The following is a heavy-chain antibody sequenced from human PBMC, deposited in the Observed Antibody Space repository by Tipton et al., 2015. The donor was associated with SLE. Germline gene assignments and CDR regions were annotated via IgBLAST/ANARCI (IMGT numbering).Heavy chain of an antibody. CDR2: ISYDGSNK. Sequence: QLVQSGGGVVQPGRSLRLSCAASGFPFSSFAMHWVRQAPGKGLEWVAVISYDGSNKHYGDSVKGRFSISRDNSKNTLYLQMNSLRAEDTAVYYARGSFWSGPGGMDVWGQGTTVTVSS. J-gene: IGHJ6*02. CDR3: RGSFWSGPGGMDV. V-gene: IGHV3-30*04. D-gene: IGHD3-3*01. CDR1: GFPFSSFA.